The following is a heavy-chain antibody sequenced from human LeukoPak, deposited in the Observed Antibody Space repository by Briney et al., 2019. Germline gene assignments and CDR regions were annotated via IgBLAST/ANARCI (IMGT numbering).Heavy chain of an antibody. V-gene: IGHV3-48*04. CDR3: ARELTVTTDAFDI. CDR1: GFTFSSYA. CDR2: ISSISSTI. D-gene: IGHD4-17*01. Sequence: GGSLRLSCAASGFTFSSYAMSWVRQAPGKGLEWVSFISSISSTIYYADSVKDRFTISRDNAKNSLYLQMNSLRAEDTAVYYCARELTVTTDAFDIWGQGTMVTVSS. J-gene: IGHJ3*02.